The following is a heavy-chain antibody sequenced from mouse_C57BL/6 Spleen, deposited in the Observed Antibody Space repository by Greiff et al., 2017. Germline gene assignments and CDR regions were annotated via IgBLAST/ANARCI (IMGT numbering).Heavy chain of an antibody. Sequence: EASGIDFSRYWMSWVRRAPGKGLEWIGEINSDSSTINYAPSLKDKFIISRDNAKHTLYLQMSKVRSEDTALSYCASGDDAMDYWGQGTSVTVSS. CDR1: GIDFSRYW. V-gene: IGHV4-1*01. CDR2: INSDSSTI. CDR3: ASGDDAMDY. J-gene: IGHJ4*01.